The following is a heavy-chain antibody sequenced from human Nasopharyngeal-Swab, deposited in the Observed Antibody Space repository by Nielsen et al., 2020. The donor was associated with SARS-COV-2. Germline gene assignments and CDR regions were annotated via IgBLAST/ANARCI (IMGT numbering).Heavy chain of an antibody. D-gene: IGHD4-17*01. CDR3: ARDYGDYERMQYYYYYYGMDV. J-gene: IGHJ6*02. CDR1: GFTFSSYE. V-gene: IGHV3-48*03. Sequence: GGSLRLSCAASGFTFSSYEMNWVRQAPGKGLEWVSYISSSGSTIYYADSVKGRFTISRDNAKNSLYLQMNSLRAEDTAVYYCARDYGDYERMQYYYYYYGMDVWGQGTTVTVSS. CDR2: ISSSGSTI.